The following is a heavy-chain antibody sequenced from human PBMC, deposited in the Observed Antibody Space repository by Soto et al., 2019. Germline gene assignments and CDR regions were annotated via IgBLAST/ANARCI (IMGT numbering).Heavy chain of an antibody. CDR2: IIPMYGPA. V-gene: IGHV1-69*01. J-gene: IGHJ5*02. CDR1: GGTFSSYA. D-gene: IGHD3-10*01. Sequence: QVPLVQSGAEVKKPGSSVTVSCKASGGTFSSYAIHWVRQAPGQGLEWMGGIIPMYGPAKYAQRFQRRVTIPADESTTSGYMELTSLPSQDTPVYYCARVTSMVGGVIDNWFDPWGHGTRVTVSS. CDR3: ARVTSMVGGVIDNWFDP.